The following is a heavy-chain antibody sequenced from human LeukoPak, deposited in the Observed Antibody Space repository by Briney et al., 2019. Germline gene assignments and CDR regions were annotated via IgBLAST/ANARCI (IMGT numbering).Heavy chain of an antibody. CDR2: IIPIFGTA. CDR3: ARVGYYGSGSYYRGYFDY. J-gene: IGHJ4*02. CDR1: GGTFSSYA. Sequence: SVKVSCKASGGTFSSYAISWVRQAPGQGLEWMGGIIPIFGTANYAQKFQGRVTITADKSTSTAYMELSSLRSEDTAVYYCARVGYYGSGSYYRGYFDYWDQGTLVTVSS. V-gene: IGHV1-69*06. D-gene: IGHD3-10*01.